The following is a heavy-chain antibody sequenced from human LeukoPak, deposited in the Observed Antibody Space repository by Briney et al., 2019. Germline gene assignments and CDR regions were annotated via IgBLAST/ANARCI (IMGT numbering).Heavy chain of an antibody. Sequence: GGSLRLSCAASGFTFSSNATHWVRQAPGKGLEWVAEISYDGGNTYYADSVKGRFTISRDNSKNTVYLQMNSLRAEDTAVYHCARERSRSYSISPDLDYWGQGTLVTVSS. V-gene: IGHV3-30-3*01. CDR2: ISYDGGNT. D-gene: IGHD6-13*01. CDR3: ARERSRSYSISPDLDY. J-gene: IGHJ4*02. CDR1: GFTFSSNA.